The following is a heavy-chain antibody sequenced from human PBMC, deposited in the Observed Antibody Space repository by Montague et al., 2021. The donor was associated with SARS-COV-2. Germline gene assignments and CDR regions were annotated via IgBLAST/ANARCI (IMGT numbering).Heavy chain of an antibody. CDR2: IYDGGFT. J-gene: IGHJ5*01. D-gene: IGHD2-21*01. CDR1: GYSISSGYF. Sequence: SETLSLTCSVAGYSISSGYFGGWIRQPPLKGLEWIGAIYDGGFTXXNPXXXSRLTMSLDTSKNQFSLRLSSVTAADTAIYYCARAYCGGDCNYLYIWFDSWGQGALVTVSS. V-gene: IGHV4-38-2*02. CDR3: ARAYCGGDCNYLYIWFDS.